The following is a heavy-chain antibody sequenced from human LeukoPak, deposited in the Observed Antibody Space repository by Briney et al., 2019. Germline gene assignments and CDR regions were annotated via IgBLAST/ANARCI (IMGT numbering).Heavy chain of an antibody. V-gene: IGHV3-64D*06. J-gene: IGHJ4*02. CDR3: VKERSSGWYDFDY. Sequence: GGSLRLSCSASGFTFSSYAMHWVRQAPGKGLEYVSGISGNGGSTYYADSVKGRFTISRDNSKNTLYLQMSSLRAEDTAVYYCVKERSSGWYDFDYWGQGTLVTVSS. D-gene: IGHD6-19*01. CDR1: GFTFSSYA. CDR2: ISGNGGST.